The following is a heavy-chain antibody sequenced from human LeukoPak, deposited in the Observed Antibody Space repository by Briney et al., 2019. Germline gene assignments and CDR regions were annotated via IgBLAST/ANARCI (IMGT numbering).Heavy chain of an antibody. V-gene: IGHV3-72*01. J-gene: IGHJ6*04. Sequence: GGSLRLSCAASGFTSSDHYMDWVRQAPGKGQEWVGRTRDKAISYTTEYAASVKGRFTISRDDSKNSLYLQMNSLKTEDTAVYYCARWGLYYDILTGYHYYGMDVWGKGTTVTVSS. CDR1: GFTSSDHY. CDR3: ARWGLYYDILTGYHYYGMDV. D-gene: IGHD3-9*01. CDR2: TRDKAISYTT.